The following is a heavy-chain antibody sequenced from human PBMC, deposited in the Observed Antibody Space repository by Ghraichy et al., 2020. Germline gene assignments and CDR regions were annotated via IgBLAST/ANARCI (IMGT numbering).Heavy chain of an antibody. CDR3: ARGPLLRYFDWLLPFDY. V-gene: IGHV1-18*01. D-gene: IGHD3-9*01. J-gene: IGHJ4*02. CDR1: GYTFTSYG. Sequence: ASVKVSCKASGYTFTSYGISWVRQAPGQGLEWMGWISAYNGNTNYAQKLQGRVTMTTDTSTSTAYMELRSLRSDDTAVYYCARGPLLRYFDWLLPFDYWGQGTLVTVSS. CDR2: ISAYNGNT.